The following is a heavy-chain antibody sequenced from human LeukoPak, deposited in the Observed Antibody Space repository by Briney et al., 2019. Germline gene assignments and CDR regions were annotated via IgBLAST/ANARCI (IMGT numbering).Heavy chain of an antibody. V-gene: IGHV3-23*01. CDR2: ISGSGGST. CDR3: AKDPTLRGSGWYCYFDY. CDR1: GFTFSSYA. D-gene: IGHD6-19*01. J-gene: IGHJ4*02. Sequence: GGSLRLSCAASGFTFSSYAMSWVRQAPGKGLEWVSAISGSGGSTYYADSVKGRFTISRDNSKNTLYLQMNSLRAEDTAVYYCAKDPTLRGSGWYCYFDYWGQGTLVTVSS.